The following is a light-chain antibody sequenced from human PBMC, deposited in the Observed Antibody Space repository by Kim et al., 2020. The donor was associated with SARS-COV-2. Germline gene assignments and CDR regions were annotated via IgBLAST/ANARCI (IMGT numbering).Light chain of an antibody. CDR2: YSD. CDR3: AAWDDNLKAVV. J-gene: IGLJ2*01. V-gene: IGLV1-44*01. CDR1: GSNIGSNP. Sequence: ELTQPPSVSETPGQRVTISCSGSGSNIGSNPVNWYQQLPGTAPKLLIYYSDQRPSGVPDRFSDSKSGTSASLAISGLQSEDEADYHCAAWDDNLKAVVFGGGTQLTVL.